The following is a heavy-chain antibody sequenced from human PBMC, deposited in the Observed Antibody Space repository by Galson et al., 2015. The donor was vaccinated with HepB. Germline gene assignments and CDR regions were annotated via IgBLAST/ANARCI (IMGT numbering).Heavy chain of an antibody. Sequence: TLSLTCTVSGGSLSGRGYCWSWIRQHPGKGLEWIGHMCSSGSAHYSPSLKSRITMSVDASKSQFSLKLNSVTAADTAVYYCARVAFWSGYSSVGPSCFDPWGQGTLVTVSS. CDR1: GGSLSGRGYC. D-gene: IGHD3-3*01. CDR2: MCSSGSA. J-gene: IGHJ5*02. V-gene: IGHV4-31*03. CDR3: ARVAFWSGYSSVGPSCFDP.